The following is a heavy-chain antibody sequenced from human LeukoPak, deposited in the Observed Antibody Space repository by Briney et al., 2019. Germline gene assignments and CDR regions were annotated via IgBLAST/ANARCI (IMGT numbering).Heavy chain of an antibody. V-gene: IGHV3-48*01. J-gene: IGHJ4*02. CDR3: PRGSFHYDPWV. D-gene: IGHD3-22*01. Sequence: GGSLRLSCVASGFTFSRYSMLWVRQAPGKGLQWLSYISSSGSTIYYADSVKGRFTISRDTAKNSLFLQMTSLRVDYTAVYYCPRGSFHYDPWVWGQGALVTVSS. CDR2: ISSSGSTI. CDR1: GFTFSRYS.